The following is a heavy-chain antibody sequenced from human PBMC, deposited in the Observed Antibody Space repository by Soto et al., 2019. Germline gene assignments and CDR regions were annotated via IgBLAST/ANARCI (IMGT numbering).Heavy chain of an antibody. CDR2: ISGSGSTT. D-gene: IGHD4-4*01. CDR1: GLTFSGYG. V-gene: IGHV3-23*01. J-gene: IGHJ5*02. Sequence: EVQLLESGGGLVQPGGSLRLSCAASGLTFSGYGMSWVRQAPGTGLEWVSAISGSGSTTYYADSVKGRFTISRDDSKNILFLQMNSLRAEDTAVYYCVTRSRGLQSSPHRLESWGQGTLVTVSS. CDR3: VTRSRGLQSSPHRLES.